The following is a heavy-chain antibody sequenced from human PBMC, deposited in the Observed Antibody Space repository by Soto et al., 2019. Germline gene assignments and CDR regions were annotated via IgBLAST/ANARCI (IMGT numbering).Heavy chain of an antibody. CDR2: IYYSGST. CDR3: ARLVFGYSSSTYYYYGMDV. Sequence: SETLSLTCTVSGGSISSSSYYWGWIRQPPGKGLEWIGSIYYSGSTYYNPSLKSRVTISVDTSKNQFSLKLSSVTAADTAVYYCARLVFGYSSSTYYYYGMDVWGQGTTVTVS. CDR1: GGSISSSSYY. D-gene: IGHD6-13*01. J-gene: IGHJ6*02. V-gene: IGHV4-39*01.